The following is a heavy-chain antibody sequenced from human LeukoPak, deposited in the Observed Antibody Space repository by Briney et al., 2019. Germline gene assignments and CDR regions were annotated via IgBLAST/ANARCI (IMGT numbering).Heavy chain of an antibody. Sequence: PSETLSLTCAVYGGSFSGYYWSWVRQPPGKGLEWIGEINHSGSTNYNPSLKSRVTISVDTSKNQFSLKLSSVTAADTAVYYCARRGGSPNRDLPPLDYWGQGTLVTVSS. CDR1: GGSFSGYY. D-gene: IGHD1-26*01. V-gene: IGHV4-34*01. CDR3: ARRGGSPNRDLPPLDY. J-gene: IGHJ4*02. CDR2: INHSGST.